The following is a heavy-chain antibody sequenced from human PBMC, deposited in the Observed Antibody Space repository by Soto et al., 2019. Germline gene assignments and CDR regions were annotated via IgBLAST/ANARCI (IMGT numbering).Heavy chain of an antibody. J-gene: IGHJ6*03. D-gene: IGHD6-13*01. CDR1: GFTFSSYS. CDR2: ISSSSSYI. V-gene: IGHV3-21*01. Sequence: TGGSLRLSCAASGFTFSSYSMNWVRQAPGKGLEWVSSISSSSSYIYYADSVKGRFTISRDNAKNSLYLQMNSLRAEDTAVYYCSRVNSSQGHYYYMDVCSRGTTVTVSS. CDR3: SRVNSSQGHYYYMDV.